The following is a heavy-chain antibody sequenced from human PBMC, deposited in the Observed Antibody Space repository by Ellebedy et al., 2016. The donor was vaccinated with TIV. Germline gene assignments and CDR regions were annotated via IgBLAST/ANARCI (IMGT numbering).Heavy chain of an antibody. Sequence: MPGGSLRLSCTVSGGSISISNYYRIWIRQPPGKGLEWIGTIHYSGTTYYNPSLKSRLAISVDTSKNQFSLKLSYVTAEDTAVYYCARDPALPRGRFDTWGQGTLVTVSS. V-gene: IGHV4-39*02. CDR2: IHYSGTT. CDR3: ARDPALPRGRFDT. CDR1: GGSISISNYY. J-gene: IGHJ5*02.